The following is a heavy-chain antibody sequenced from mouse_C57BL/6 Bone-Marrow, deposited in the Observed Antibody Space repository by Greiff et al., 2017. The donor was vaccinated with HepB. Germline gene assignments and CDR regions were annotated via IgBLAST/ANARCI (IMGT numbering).Heavy chain of an antibody. V-gene: IGHV3-6*01. CDR3: ASDYYNGSSYWFAD. CDR1: GYSITSGYY. D-gene: IGHD1-1*01. Sequence: DVKLQESGPGLVKPSQSLSLTCSVTGYSITSGYYWNWIRQFPGNKLEWMGYISYDGSNNYNPSLKNRISITRDTSKNQFFLKLNSMTTEDTATYYCASDYYNGSSYWFADWGQGILVTVSA. J-gene: IGHJ3*01. CDR2: ISYDGSN.